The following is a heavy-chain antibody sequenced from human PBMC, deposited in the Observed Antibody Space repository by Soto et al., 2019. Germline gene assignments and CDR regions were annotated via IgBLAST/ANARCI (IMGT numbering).Heavy chain of an antibody. CDR1: GYTFTSYG. J-gene: IGHJ6*02. CDR2: ISAYNGNT. Sequence: GASVKVSCKASGYTFTSYGIGWVRQAPGQGLEWMGWISAYNGNTNYAQKLQGRVTMTTDTSTSTAYMELRSLRSDDTAVYYCARRRKPRDIVLYYYYRMDVWGQGTTVTVSS. CDR3: ARRRKPRDIVLYYYYRMDV. D-gene: IGHD2-15*01. V-gene: IGHV1-18*01.